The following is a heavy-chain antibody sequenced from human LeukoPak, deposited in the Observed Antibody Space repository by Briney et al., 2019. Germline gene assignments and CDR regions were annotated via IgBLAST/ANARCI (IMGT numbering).Heavy chain of an antibody. V-gene: IGHV3-49*04. CDR3: ARVRLSGTPPFYDY. CDR2: ITSKAYGGTI. D-gene: IGHD1-26*01. CDR1: GFTFGDYA. Sequence: PGGSLGLSCTGSGFTFGDYAMSWVRQAPGKGLEWVGVITSKAYGGTIEYGPSVKGRFTISRDDSKSIAYLQMNSLKTEDTAVYYCARVRLSGTPPFYDYWGQGTLVTVSS. J-gene: IGHJ4*02.